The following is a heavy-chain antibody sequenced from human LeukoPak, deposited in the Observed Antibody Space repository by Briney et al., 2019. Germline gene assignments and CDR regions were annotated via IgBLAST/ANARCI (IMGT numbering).Heavy chain of an antibody. Sequence: SETLSLTCAVYGGSFSGYYWSWIRQPPGKGLEWIGEINHSGSTNYNPSLKSRVTISVDTSKNQFSLKLSSVTAADTAVYYCARGIEQWLVRFDTHYFDYWGQGTLVTVSS. CDR1: GGSFSGYY. CDR3: ARGIEQWLVRFDTHYFDY. CDR2: INHSGST. J-gene: IGHJ4*02. V-gene: IGHV4-34*01. D-gene: IGHD6-19*01.